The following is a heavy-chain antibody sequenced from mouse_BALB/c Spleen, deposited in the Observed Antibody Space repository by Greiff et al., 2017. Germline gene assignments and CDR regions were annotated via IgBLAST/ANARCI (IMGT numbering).Heavy chain of an antibody. Sequence: EVQGVESGGGLVQPKGSLKLSCAASGFTFNTYAMNWVRQAPGKGLEWVARIRSKSNNYATYYADSVKDRFTISRDDSQSMLYLQMNNLKTEDTAMYYCVRRDGYYAMDNRGEGKSETASS. J-gene: IGHJ4*01. V-gene: IGHV10-1*02. CDR1: GFTFNTYA. CDR3: VRRDGYYAMDN. CDR2: IRSKSNNYAT.